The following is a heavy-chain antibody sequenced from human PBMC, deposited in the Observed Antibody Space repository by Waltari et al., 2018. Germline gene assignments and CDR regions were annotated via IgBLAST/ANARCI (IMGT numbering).Heavy chain of an antibody. CDR1: GGTFSSYA. D-gene: IGHD6-13*01. CDR3: ASPSSSWARPTQFDY. J-gene: IGHJ4*02. Sequence: QVQLVQSGAEVKKPGSSVKVSCTASGGTFSSYAISWVRQAPGQGLEWMGGIIPIFGTSNDAQEVQGRATMTENDSTSTAHMELSSLRSEDTAVYYCASPSSSWARPTQFDYWGQGTLVTVSS. V-gene: IGHV1-69*01. CDR2: IIPIFGTS.